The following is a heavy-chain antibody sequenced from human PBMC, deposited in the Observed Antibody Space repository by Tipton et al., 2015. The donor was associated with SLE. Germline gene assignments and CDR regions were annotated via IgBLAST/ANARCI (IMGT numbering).Heavy chain of an antibody. J-gene: IGHJ3*02. CDR1: GGSISSGGYY. Sequence: TLSLTCTVSGGSISSGGYYWTWIRQLPGKGLEWIGYIYYSGNTYYNPSLGSRLTISVDTSKDQFSLRLTSVTAADTAVYYCARTLDALDIWGQGTMVTVSS. CDR3: ARTLDALDI. V-gene: IGHV4-31*03. CDR2: IYYSGNT.